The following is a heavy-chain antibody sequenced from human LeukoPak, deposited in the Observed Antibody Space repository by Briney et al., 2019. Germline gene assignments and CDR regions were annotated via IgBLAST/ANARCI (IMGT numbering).Heavy chain of an antibody. J-gene: IGHJ6*02. CDR3: ARDSVAGTRAGGYYYYGMDV. CDR2: IYTSGST. Sequence: SETLSLTCTVSGGSISSGSYYWSWIRQPAGKGLEWIGRIYTSGSTNYNPSLKSRATISVDTSKNQFSLKLSSVTAADTAVYYCARDSVAGTRAGGYYYYGMDVWGQGTTVTVSS. D-gene: IGHD6-19*01. CDR1: GGSISSGSYY. V-gene: IGHV4-61*02.